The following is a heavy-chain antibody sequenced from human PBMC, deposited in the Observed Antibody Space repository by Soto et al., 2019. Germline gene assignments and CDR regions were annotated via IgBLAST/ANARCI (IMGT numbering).Heavy chain of an antibody. J-gene: IGHJ6*02. CDR2: INPNSGGT. V-gene: IGHV1-2*04. CDR1: GYTFTGYY. D-gene: IGHD2-2*01. CDR3: ARGVLRDIVVVPALGDMDV. Sequence: ASVKVSCKASGYTFTGYYMHWVRQAPGQGLEWMGWINPNSGGTNYAQKFQGWVTMTRDTSISTAYMELSRLRSDDTAVYYCARGVLRDIVVVPALGDMDVWGQGTTVTVSS.